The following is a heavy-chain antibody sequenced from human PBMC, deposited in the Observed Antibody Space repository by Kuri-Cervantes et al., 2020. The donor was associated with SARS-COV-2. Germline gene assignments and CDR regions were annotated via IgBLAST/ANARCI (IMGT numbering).Heavy chain of an antibody. V-gene: IGHV4-31*03. CDR1: GGSISSGAYY. CDR3: ARAVVWGSYRYGVPGNWFDP. J-gene: IGHJ5*02. Sequence: SETLSLTCTVSGGSISSGAYYWSWIRQHPGKGLEWIGYIYYSGSTYYNPSLKSRVTISVDKSKNQFSLKLSSVTAADTAVYYCARAVVWGSYRYGVPGNWFDPWGQGTLVTVSS. CDR2: IYYSGST. D-gene: IGHD3-16*02.